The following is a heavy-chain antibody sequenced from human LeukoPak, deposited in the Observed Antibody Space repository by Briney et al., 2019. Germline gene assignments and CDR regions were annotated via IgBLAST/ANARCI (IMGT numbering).Heavy chain of an antibody. D-gene: IGHD3-3*01. J-gene: IGHJ6*02. CDR2: ISWNSGSI. Sequence: GGSLRLSCAASGFTFDDYAMHWVRHAPGKGLEWVSGISWNSGSIGYADSVKGRFTISRDNAKNSLYLQMNSLRAEDTALYYCAKDYYDFWSGYDVWGQGTTVTVSS. V-gene: IGHV3-9*01. CDR3: AKDYYDFWSGYDV. CDR1: GFTFDDYA.